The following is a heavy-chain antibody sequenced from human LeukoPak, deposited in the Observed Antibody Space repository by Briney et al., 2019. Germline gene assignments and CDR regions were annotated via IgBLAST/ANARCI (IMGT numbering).Heavy chain of an antibody. J-gene: IGHJ4*02. CDR2: IGSYNGNT. CDR3: ARVASAGQLDY. V-gene: IGHV1-18*01. D-gene: IGHD6-13*01. Sequence: ASVKVSCKASGYTFTSYGISWVGQAAGQGREWMGWIGSYNGNTNYAQKLQGRVTMTTDTSTSTAYMELRSLRSDDTAVYYCARVASAGQLDYWGQGTLVTVSS. CDR1: GYTFTSYG.